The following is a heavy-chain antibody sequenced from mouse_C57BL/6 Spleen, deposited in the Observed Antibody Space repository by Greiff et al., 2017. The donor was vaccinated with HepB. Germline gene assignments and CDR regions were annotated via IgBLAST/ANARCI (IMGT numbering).Heavy chain of an antibody. D-gene: IGHD2-1*01. CDR3: AREGYYGNYFSY. J-gene: IGHJ4*01. CDR1: GYSITSGYD. CDR2: ISYSGST. V-gene: IGHV3-1*01. Sequence: EVKLQESGPGMVKPSQSLSLTCTVTGYSITSGYDWHWIRHFPGNKLEWMGYISYSGSTNYNPSLKSRISITHDTSKNHFFLKLNSVTTEDTATYYCAREGYYGNYFSYWGQGTSVTVSS.